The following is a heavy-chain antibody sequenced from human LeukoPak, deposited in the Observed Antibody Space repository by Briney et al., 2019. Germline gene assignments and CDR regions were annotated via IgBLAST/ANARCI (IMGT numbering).Heavy chain of an antibody. Sequence: ASVKVSXKASGGTFSSYAISWVRQAPGQGLEWMGIINPRGGSTTYAQKFQGRVTMTRDTSTSTVYMELSSLRSEDTAVYYCARDSTPTYYSGTYYFEYWGQGTLVTVSS. J-gene: IGHJ4*02. CDR2: INPRGGST. CDR3: ARDSTPTYYSGTYYFEY. CDR1: GGTFSSYA. D-gene: IGHD1-26*01. V-gene: IGHV1-46*01.